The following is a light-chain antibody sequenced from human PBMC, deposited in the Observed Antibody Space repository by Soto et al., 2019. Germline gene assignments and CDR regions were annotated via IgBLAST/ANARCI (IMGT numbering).Light chain of an antibody. Sequence: QSALTQPASVSGSPGQSITISCTGTSSDVGGYSYVSWYQHHPGKAPKLMIYEVSNWPSGVSNRFSGSKSGNTASLTISGLQAEDEADYYCNSYTSSSTLVFGGGTKVTVL. J-gene: IGLJ2*01. V-gene: IGLV2-14*01. CDR3: NSYTSSSTLV. CDR2: EVS. CDR1: SSDVGGYSY.